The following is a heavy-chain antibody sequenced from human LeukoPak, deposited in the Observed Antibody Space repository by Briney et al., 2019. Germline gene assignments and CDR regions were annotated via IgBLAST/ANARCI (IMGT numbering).Heavy chain of an antibody. J-gene: IGHJ4*02. D-gene: IGHD3-9*01. Sequence: PGGSLRLSCAGSGFTFSSHWMTWVRQTPGKGLEWVASIKHDGSEKNYVDSVKGRFTISRDNAENSLYVEMNNLRGEDTAVYYCARDNFDWRPLDCWGQGTLVTVSS. CDR2: IKHDGSEK. CDR1: GFTFSSHW. V-gene: IGHV3-7*03. CDR3: ARDNFDWRPLDC.